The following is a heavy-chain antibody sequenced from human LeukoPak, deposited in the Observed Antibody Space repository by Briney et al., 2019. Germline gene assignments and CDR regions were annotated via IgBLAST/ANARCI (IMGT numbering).Heavy chain of an antibody. CDR2: IYYSGST. J-gene: IGHJ4*02. V-gene: IGHV4-59*01. CDR3: ARSRYNYGDFDY. D-gene: IGHD5-18*01. Sequence: SETLSLTCTVSGGSISTYYWSWIRQPPGKGLEWIGYIYYSGSTYYNPSLKSRVTISVDTSKNQFSLKLSSVTAADTAVYYCARSRYNYGDFDYWGQGTLVTVSS. CDR1: GGSISTYY.